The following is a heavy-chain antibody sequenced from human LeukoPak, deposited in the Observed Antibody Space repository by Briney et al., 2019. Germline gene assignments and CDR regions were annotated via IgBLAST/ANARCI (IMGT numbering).Heavy chain of an antibody. D-gene: IGHD3-10*01. CDR3: AKEKGSGSYYNYQYGMDV. CDR1: EFTFSIYG. Sequence: GGSLRLSCAASEFTFSIYGMHWVRQAPGKGLEWVGVISFDGGNKVYADSVKGRVTISRDNSKNTLSLQMNSLRAEDTAVYYCAKEKGSGSYYNYQYGMDVWGQGTTVTVSS. V-gene: IGHV3-30*18. CDR2: ISFDGGNK. J-gene: IGHJ6*02.